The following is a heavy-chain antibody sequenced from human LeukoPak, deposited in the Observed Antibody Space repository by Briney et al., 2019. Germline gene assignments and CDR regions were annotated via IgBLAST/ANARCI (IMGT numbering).Heavy chain of an antibody. CDR1: GYTLTELS. D-gene: IGHD3-22*01. CDR3: ATGSTYYYDSSGYYRFDY. V-gene: IGHV1-24*01. CDR2: FDPEDGET. Sequence: ASVKVSCKVSGYTLTELSMHWVRQAPGKGLEWMGGFDPEDGETIYAQKFQGRVTVTEDTSTDTAYMELSSLRSEDTAVYYCATGSTYYYDSSGYYRFDYRGQGTLVTVSS. J-gene: IGHJ4*02.